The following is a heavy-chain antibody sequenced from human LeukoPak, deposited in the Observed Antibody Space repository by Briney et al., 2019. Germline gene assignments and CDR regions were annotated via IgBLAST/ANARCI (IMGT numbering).Heavy chain of an antibody. CDR3: ARGSTSYYYYGTDV. D-gene: IGHD2-2*01. CDR1: GGSISSGDYY. CDR2: INHSGST. J-gene: IGHJ6*02. V-gene: IGHV4-39*07. Sequence: PSETLSLTCTVSGGSISSGDYYWSWIRQPPGKGLEWIGEINHSGSTNYNPSLKSRVTISVDTSKNQFSLKLSSVTAADTAVYYCARGSTSYYYYGTDVWGQGTTVTVSS.